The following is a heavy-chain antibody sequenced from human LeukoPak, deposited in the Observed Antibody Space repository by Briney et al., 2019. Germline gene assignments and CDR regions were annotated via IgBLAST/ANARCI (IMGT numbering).Heavy chain of an antibody. J-gene: IGHJ4*02. CDR1: GYTFTSYG. CDR2: ISAYNGNT. V-gene: IGHV1-18*01. CDR3: ARSDSSGYYYYFDY. D-gene: IGHD3-22*01. Sequence: GASVKVSCKASGYTFTSYGIIWVRQAPGQGLEWMGWISAYNGNTNYAQKLQGRVTMTTDTSTSTAYMELRSLRSDDTAVYYCARSDSSGYYYYFDYWGQGTLVTVSS.